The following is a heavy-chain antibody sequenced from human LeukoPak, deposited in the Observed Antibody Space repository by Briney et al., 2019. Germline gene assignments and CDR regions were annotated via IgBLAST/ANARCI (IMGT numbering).Heavy chain of an antibody. V-gene: IGHV1-2*02. J-gene: IGHJ4*02. Sequence: GASVKVSCKASGYTFTGYYMHWVRRAPGQGLEWMGWINPNSGDTNYAQKFRGRVTMTRDTSISTAYMELSGLTSDDTAVYYCARYGGYIDYWGQGTLVTVSS. CDR1: GYTFTGYY. D-gene: IGHD4/OR15-4a*01. CDR3: ARYGGYIDY. CDR2: INPNSGDT.